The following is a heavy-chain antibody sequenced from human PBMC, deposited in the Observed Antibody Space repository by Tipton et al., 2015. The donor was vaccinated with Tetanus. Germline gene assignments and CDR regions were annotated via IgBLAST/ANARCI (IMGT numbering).Heavy chain of an antibody. Sequence: LRLSYTVSGASIGSISYYWSWIRQPPGKGLEWIGYTYYSGSTGYNPSLKSRVTISIDSSKNQFSLKLTSVTAADTAVYYCARDERYGDYAYWGQGALVTVSS. CDR3: ARDERYGDYAY. D-gene: IGHD4-17*01. CDR2: TYYSGST. V-gene: IGHV4-61*01. CDR1: GASIGSISYY. J-gene: IGHJ4*02.